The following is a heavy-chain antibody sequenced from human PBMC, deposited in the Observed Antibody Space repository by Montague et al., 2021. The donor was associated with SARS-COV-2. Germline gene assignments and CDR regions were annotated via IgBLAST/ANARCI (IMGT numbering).Heavy chain of an antibody. CDR2: IYHSGTT. Sequence: SETLSLTCTVSGGSIISPMYYWGWIRQSPGKQLEWIGSIYHSGTTYYNPSLESRVTISIDTSKNQFHLALTSATAADTAVYYCARRSSGGARYDFWGQGTLVAVS. V-gene: IGHV4-39*01. CDR3: ARRSSGGARYDF. J-gene: IGHJ4*02. CDR1: GGSIISPMYY. D-gene: IGHD2-15*01.